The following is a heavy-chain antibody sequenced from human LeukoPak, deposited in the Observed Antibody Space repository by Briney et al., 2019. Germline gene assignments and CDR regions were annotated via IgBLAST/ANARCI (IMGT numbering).Heavy chain of an antibody. CDR1: GFTFSTFP. J-gene: IGHJ3*02. D-gene: IGHD2-21*02. Sequence: GGSLRLSCSASGFTFSTFPMHWVRQAPGKGLEYFSAISRNGDTTYYADSVKGRFTISRDNSKNTLYLQMSSLRPEDTAVYYCVKALPDDAFDIWGQGTMVTVSS. CDR3: VKALPDDAFDI. CDR2: ISRNGDTT. V-gene: IGHV3-64D*06.